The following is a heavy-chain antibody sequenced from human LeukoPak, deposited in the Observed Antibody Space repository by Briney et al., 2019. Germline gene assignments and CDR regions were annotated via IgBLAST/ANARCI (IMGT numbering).Heavy chain of an antibody. CDR1: GLTFSSYS. V-gene: IGHV3-21*01. J-gene: IGHJ5*02. CDR2: ISSSSSYI. D-gene: IGHD6-6*01. Sequence: GGSLRLSCAASGLTFSSYSMNWVRQAPGKGLEWVSSISSSSSYIYYADSVKGRFTISRDNAKNSLYLQMNSLRAEDTAVYYCARDRGIAARPGWFDPWGQGTLVTVSS. CDR3: ARDRGIAARPGWFDP.